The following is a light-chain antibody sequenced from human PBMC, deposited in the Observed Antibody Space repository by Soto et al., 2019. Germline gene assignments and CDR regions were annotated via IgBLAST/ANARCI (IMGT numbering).Light chain of an antibody. Sequence: QSVLTQPPSVSGAPGQRVTISCTGSSSNIGAGYDVHWYQQLPGTAPKLIIYGNSNRPSGVPDRFSGSKSGTSASLAITGVQAEDEADYYCQSYDSSLSGCVFGGGTKVTVL. CDR3: QSYDSSLSGCV. CDR1: SSNIGAGYD. CDR2: GNS. V-gene: IGLV1-40*01. J-gene: IGLJ3*02.